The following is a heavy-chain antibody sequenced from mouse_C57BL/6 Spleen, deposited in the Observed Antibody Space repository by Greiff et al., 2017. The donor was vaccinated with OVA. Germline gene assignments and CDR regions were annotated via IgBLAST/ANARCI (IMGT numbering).Heavy chain of an antibody. CDR3: ASTAQAGGYFDY. CDR2: IDPEDGET. CDR1: GFNIKDYY. D-gene: IGHD3-2*02. J-gene: IGHJ2*01. Sequence: DVKLVESGAELVKPGASVKLSCTASGFNIKDYYMHWVKQRTEQGLEWIGRIDPEDGETKYAPKFQGKATITADTSSNTAYLQLSSLTSEDTAVYYCASTAQAGGYFDYWGQGTTLTVSS. V-gene: IGHV14-2*01.